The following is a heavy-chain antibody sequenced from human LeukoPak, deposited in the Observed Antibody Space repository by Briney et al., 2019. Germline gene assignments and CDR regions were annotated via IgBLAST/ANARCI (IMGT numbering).Heavy chain of an antibody. D-gene: IGHD3-10*01. CDR3: ARGMVRGVIIMAGDYYYGMDV. V-gene: IGHV1-69*13. J-gene: IGHJ6*02. CDR1: GGTFNSYA. Sequence: APVKVPCKASGGTFNSYAISWVRQAPGQGLEWMGGIIPIFGTANYAQKFQGRVTITADESTSTAYMELSSLRSEDTAVYYCARGMVRGVIIMAGDYYYGMDVWGQGTTVTVSS. CDR2: IIPIFGTA.